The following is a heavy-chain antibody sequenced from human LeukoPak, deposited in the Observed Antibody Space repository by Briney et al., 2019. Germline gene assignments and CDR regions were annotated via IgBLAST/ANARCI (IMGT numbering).Heavy chain of an antibody. J-gene: IGHJ4*02. CDR3: ASVKWVTIDY. V-gene: IGHV4-34*01. Sequence: PSETLSLTCSVYGWPFSGYYWSWIRQPPGKGLEWIGEINHSGSTNYNPSLKSRVTISVDTSKNQFSLKLSSVTAADTAVYYCASVKWVTIDYWGQGTLVTVSS. CDR2: INHSGST. D-gene: IGHD1-26*01. CDR1: GWPFSGYY.